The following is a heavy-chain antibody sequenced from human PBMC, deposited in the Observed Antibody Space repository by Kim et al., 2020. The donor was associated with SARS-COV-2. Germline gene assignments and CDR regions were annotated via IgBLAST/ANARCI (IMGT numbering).Heavy chain of an antibody. J-gene: IGHJ4*02. Sequence: STSYAQKFQGRVTMTRETSTSTVYMELSSLRSEDTAVYYCARDLQSKGFDYWGQGTLVTVSS. D-gene: IGHD4-4*01. V-gene: IGHV1-46*01. CDR3: ARDLQSKGFDY. CDR2: ST.